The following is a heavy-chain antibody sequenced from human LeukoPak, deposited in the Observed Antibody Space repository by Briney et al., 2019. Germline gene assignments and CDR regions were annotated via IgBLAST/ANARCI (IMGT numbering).Heavy chain of an antibody. D-gene: IGHD5-18*01. CDR2: IRYDGTVK. CDR1: GFTFSSYW. CDR3: ATSLDAAMNT. V-gene: IGHV3-7*01. Sequence: EGSLRLSCEASGFTFSSYWMTWVRQAPGKGLEWLANIRYDGTVKFYAASVKGRFTISRDNARNSLYLQMSSLRVEDTGVYYCATSLDAAMNTGGQGILVTVSS. J-gene: IGHJ4*02.